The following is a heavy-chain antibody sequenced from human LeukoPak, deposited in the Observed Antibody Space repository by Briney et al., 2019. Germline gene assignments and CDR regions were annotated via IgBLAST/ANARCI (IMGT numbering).Heavy chain of an antibody. Sequence: GASVKVSCKASGGTFSSYAISWVRQAPGQGLEWMGRIIPILDIANYAQKFQGRVTITADKSTSTAYMELSSLRSEDTAVYYCATCGGDCREAFDIWGQGTMVTVSS. CDR3: ATCGGDCREAFDI. J-gene: IGHJ3*02. V-gene: IGHV1-69*04. CDR2: IIPILDIA. CDR1: GGTFSSYA. D-gene: IGHD2-21*02.